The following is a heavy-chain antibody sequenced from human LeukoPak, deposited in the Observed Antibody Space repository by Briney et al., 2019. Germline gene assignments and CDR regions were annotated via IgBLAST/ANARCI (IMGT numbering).Heavy chain of an antibody. CDR2: INPSGGST. J-gene: IGHJ4*02. D-gene: IGHD1-14*01. Sequence: GASVKVSCKASGYTFTSYYMHWVRQAPGQGLEWMGIINPSGGSTSYAQKFQGRVTMTRDTSTSTVYMELSSLRSEDTAVYYCAASGVAEPFDYWGQGTLVTVSS. CDR1: GYTFTSYY. V-gene: IGHV1-46*01. CDR3: AASGVAEPFDY.